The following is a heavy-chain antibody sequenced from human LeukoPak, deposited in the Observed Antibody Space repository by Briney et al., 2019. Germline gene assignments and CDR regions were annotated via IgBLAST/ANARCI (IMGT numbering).Heavy chain of an antibody. V-gene: IGHV3-48*01. CDR2: ISSSSSTI. CDR3: ARAHTRKYFQH. Sequence: GGSLRLSCAASGFTFSSYSMNWVRQAPGKGLEWVSYISSSSSTIYYADSVKGRFTISRDNAKNSLYLQMNSLRAEDTAVYYCARAHTRKYFQHWGQGTLVTVSS. J-gene: IGHJ1*01. CDR1: GFTFSSYS. D-gene: IGHD1-14*01.